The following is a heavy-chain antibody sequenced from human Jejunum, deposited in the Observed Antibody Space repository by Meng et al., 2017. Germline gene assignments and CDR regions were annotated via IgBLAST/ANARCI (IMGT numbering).Heavy chain of an antibody. V-gene: IGHV3-23*01. CDR1: GFTFNTYA. CDR2: IGGSESDI. CDR3: AKDRESFNSIWDAFDL. D-gene: IGHD2-21*01. J-gene: IGHJ3*01. Sequence: GGSLRLSCEASGFTFNTYAMSWVRQAPGQGLTGLARIGGSESDIYYADSVKGRFTISRDNSKNMVYMQLNSLIVEDTAIYYCAKDRESFNSIWDAFDLWGQGTVVTVSS.